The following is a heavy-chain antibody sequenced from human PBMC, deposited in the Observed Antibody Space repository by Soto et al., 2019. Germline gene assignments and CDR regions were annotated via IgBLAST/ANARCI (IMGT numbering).Heavy chain of an antibody. CDR3: TTDIDFWSGPFTLGYMDV. D-gene: IGHD3-3*01. Sequence: PGGPLRLSCAASGFTFSNAWMSWVRQAPGKGLEWVGRIKSKTDGGTTDYAAPVKGRFTISRDDSKNTLYLQMNSLKTEDTAVYYCTTDIDFWSGPFTLGYMDVWGKGTTVTVSS. CDR1: GFTFSNAW. J-gene: IGHJ6*03. CDR2: IKSKTDGGTT. V-gene: IGHV3-15*01.